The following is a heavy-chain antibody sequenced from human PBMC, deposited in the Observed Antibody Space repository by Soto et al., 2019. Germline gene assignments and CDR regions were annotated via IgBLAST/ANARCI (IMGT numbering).Heavy chain of an antibody. CDR2: IYYSGST. V-gene: IGHV4-31*03. D-gene: IGHD3-22*01. Sequence: PSETLSLTCTVSGGSISSSSYYWGWIRQHPGKGLEWIGYIYYSGSTYYNPSLKSRVTISVDTSKNQFSLKLSSVTAADTALYYCARDKRFSGSHNWFDPWGQGTLVTVSS. CDR3: ARDKRFSGSHNWFDP. CDR1: GGSISSSSYY. J-gene: IGHJ5*02.